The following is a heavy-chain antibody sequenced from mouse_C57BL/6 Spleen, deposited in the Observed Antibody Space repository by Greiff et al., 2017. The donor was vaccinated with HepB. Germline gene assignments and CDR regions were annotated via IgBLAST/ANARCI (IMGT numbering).Heavy chain of an antibody. D-gene: IGHD2-4*01. J-gene: IGHJ3*01. CDR2: IDPEDGDT. CDR1: GFNIKDYY. Sequence: VQLKESGAELVRPGASVKLSCTASGFNIKDYYMHWVKQRPEQGLEWIGRIDPEDGDTEYAPKFQGKATMTADTSSNTAYLQLSSLTSEDTAVYYCTVYDYDDWFAYWGQGTLFTVSA. V-gene: IGHV14-1*01. CDR3: TVYDYDDWFAY.